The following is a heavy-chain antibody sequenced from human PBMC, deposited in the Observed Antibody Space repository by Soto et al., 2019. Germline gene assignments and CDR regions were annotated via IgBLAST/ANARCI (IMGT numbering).Heavy chain of an antibody. Sequence: GESLKISCKASGYSFATYWIGWVRQMPGKGLEWMGIIYPGDSDIRYSPSFEGQVTISADKSISTAYLQWSSLKASDTAMYYCARGGSSSSGDYYYYGMDVWGQGTTVTVSS. CDR3: ARGGSSSSGDYYYYGMDV. J-gene: IGHJ6*02. D-gene: IGHD6-6*01. CDR2: IYPGDSDI. V-gene: IGHV5-51*01. CDR1: GYSFATYW.